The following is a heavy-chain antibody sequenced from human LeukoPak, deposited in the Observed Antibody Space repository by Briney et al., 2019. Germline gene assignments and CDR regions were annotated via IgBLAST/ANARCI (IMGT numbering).Heavy chain of an antibody. CDR1: GFTFSDYG. CDR3: AREGYYDSSGYLADGAFDI. Sequence: GGSLRLSCAASGFTFSDYGMHWVRQAPGKGLEWVAVISYDGSNKYYADSVKGRFTISRDNSKNTLYLQMNSLRAEDTAVYYCAREGYYDSSGYLADGAFDIWGQGTMVTVSS. CDR2: ISYDGSNK. V-gene: IGHV3-30*03. D-gene: IGHD3-22*01. J-gene: IGHJ3*02.